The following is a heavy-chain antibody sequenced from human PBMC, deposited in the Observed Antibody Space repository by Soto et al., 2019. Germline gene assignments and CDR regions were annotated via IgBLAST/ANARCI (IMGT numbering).Heavy chain of an antibody. J-gene: IGHJ4*02. CDR2: IYYSGST. V-gene: IGHV4-59*01. CDR1: GGSISSYY. D-gene: IGHD3-9*01. CDR3: ARAPDYDILTGLFDY. Sequence: SETLSLTCTVSGGSISSYYWSWIRQPPGKGLEWIGYIYYSGSTNYNPSLKSRVTISVDTSKNQFSLKLSSVTAADTAVYYCARAPDYDILTGLFDYWGQGTLVTVSS.